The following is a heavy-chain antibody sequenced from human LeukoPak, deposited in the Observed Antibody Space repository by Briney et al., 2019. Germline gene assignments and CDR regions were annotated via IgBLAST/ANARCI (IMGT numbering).Heavy chain of an antibody. Sequence: SETLSLTCTVSGGSISSGGYYWSWIRQHPGKGLEWIGYIYYSGSTYYNPSLKSRVTISVDTSNNQFSLKLSSVTAADTAVYYCARVYGSGSHRVRYFDYWGQGTLVTVSS. CDR3: ARVYGSGSHRVRYFDY. V-gene: IGHV4-31*03. CDR1: GGSISSGGYY. CDR2: IYYSGST. J-gene: IGHJ4*02. D-gene: IGHD3-10*01.